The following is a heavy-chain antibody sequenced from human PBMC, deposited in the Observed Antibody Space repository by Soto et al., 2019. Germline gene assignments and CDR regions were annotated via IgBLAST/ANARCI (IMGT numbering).Heavy chain of an antibody. D-gene: IGHD2-8*01. J-gene: IGHJ3*02. V-gene: IGHV3-23*01. CDR2: IGSVGGDT. Sequence: HPGGSLRLSCAASGFTFRNFAMTWVRQAPGKRLEWVSTIGSVGGDTYYADSVKGRFTISRDDSKNTLSLQMNSLRAEDTAIYFCAKDMVNANSVWDPFDIWGQGTMVTVSS. CDR1: GFTFRNFA. CDR3: AKDMVNANSVWDPFDI.